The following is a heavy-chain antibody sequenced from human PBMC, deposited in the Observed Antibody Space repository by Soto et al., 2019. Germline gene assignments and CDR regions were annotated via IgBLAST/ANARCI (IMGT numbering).Heavy chain of an antibody. V-gene: IGHV2-5*02. J-gene: IGHJ4*02. D-gene: IGHD2-21*01. CDR1: AFSLSSSGMA. CDR3: AHSSRLASDPPNSPYYFDY. Sequence: QITLKEYAPTLVKPTQTLTLTCTFSAFSLSSSGMAVGWIRQPPGKALECLSLIYWDDDKSYNPSRRSRLTITKDTSKNQAVLTMSNMDPVDTATYYCAHSSRLASDPPNSPYYFDYCGQGTLVTVSS. CDR2: IYWDDDK.